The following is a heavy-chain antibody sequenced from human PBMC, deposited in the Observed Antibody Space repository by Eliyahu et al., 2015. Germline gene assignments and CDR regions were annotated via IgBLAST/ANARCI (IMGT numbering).Heavy chain of an antibody. V-gene: IGHV3-53*02. CDR2: IYSGGST. Sequence: EVQLVETGGGLIQPGGSLRLSXAAXGFTVSSNYMSWVRQAPGKGLEWVSVIYSGGSTYYADSVKGRFTISRDNSKNTLYLQMNSLRAEDTAVYYCARALTEDYYYMDVWGKGTTVTVSS. CDR3: ARALTEDYYYMDV. J-gene: IGHJ6*03. CDR1: GFTVSSNY.